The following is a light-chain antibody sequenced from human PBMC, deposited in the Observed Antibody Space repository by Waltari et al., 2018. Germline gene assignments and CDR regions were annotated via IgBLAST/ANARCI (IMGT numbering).Light chain of an antibody. V-gene: IGKV3-20*01. CDR1: QRVTSGY. J-gene: IGKJ1*01. CDR3: QHYRSSPPP. Sequence: EIVLTQSPGTLSSSPGERATLSCRASQRVTSGYLAWYQQEPGQAPRLLIYGASNRAAGIPDRFSGGGSGTDFTLTISRLEPEDFAVYYCQHYRSSPPPFGKGTNVEIK. CDR2: GAS.